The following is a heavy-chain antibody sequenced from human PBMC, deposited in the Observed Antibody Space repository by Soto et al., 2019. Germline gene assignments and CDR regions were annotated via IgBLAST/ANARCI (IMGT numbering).Heavy chain of an antibody. Sequence: SETLSLTCAVYGGSFSGYYWSWIRQPPGKGLEWIGEINHRGSTNYNPSLRSRVTISVDTSKKQFSLKLRSVTAADTAVYYCACLNFDLWTGKCSLDIWGQGTMVTVSS. CDR1: GGSFSGYY. CDR2: INHRGST. CDR3: ACLNFDLWTGKCSLDI. D-gene: IGHD3-3*01. J-gene: IGHJ3*02. V-gene: IGHV4-34*01.